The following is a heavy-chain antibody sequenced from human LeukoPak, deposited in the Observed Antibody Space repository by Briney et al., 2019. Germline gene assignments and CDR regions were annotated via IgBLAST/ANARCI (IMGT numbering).Heavy chain of an antibody. V-gene: IGHV4-39*01. CDR3: ARLIGTHINYFDP. CDR1: GGSISSSNYY. CDR2: IYYSGST. J-gene: IGHJ5*02. D-gene: IGHD2-21*01. Sequence: PSETLSLTCIVSGGSISSSNYYWGWIRQPPGKGLEWIGSIYYSGSTYYNPSLKSRVTISVDTSKNQFSLKLSSVTAADSAVYYCARLIGTHINYFDPWGQGTLVTVSS.